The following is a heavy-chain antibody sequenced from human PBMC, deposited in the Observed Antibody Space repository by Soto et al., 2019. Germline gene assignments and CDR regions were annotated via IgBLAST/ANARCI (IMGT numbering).Heavy chain of an antibody. J-gene: IGHJ5*02. CDR3: ERVPVMGEKFNDVGWFEP. Sequence: ESGPTLVNPSQTLTLTCTFSGFSLITRGMCVTWIRQPPGKALEWLALIDWNDEKDYNTTLQHRLSLSKAPYKDKVVLRMTNMDPVDTDTYFCERVPVMGEKFNDVGWFEPWGQGTPVTVSS. CDR2: IDWNDEK. V-gene: IGHV2-70*01. D-gene: IGHD3-16*01. CDR1: GFSLITRGMC.